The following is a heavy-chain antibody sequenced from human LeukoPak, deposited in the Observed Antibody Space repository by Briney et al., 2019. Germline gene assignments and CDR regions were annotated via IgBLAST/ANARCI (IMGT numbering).Heavy chain of an antibody. CDR1: GLTVRNSY. V-gene: IGHV3-66*04. J-gene: IGHJ3*01. CDR2: MYSGGTT. Sequence: PGGSLRLSCAASGLTVRNSYMSWVRQTPIKGLEWVSIMYSGGTTNYADSAKGRFTISRDNSANTLYLQMNSLRAEDTAMYFCARHNQNAFDLWGQGTMVTVSS. CDR3: ARHNQNAFDL.